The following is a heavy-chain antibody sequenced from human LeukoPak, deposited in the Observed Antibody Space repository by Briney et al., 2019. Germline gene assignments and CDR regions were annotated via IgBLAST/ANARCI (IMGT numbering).Heavy chain of an antibody. CDR2: IIPILRTA. J-gene: IGHJ4*02. V-gene: IGHV1-69*04. CDR3: ARGKGFVGHFDF. Sequence: ASVTVSCKASGDTFTRNAVSWVRQAPGQGLEWMGRIIPILRTAEYAQKFQGRLTITADRSTSTAYMELTSLRSEDTAVYYCARGKGFVGHFDFWGQGTLVTVST. CDR1: GDTFTRNA. D-gene: IGHD3-3*01.